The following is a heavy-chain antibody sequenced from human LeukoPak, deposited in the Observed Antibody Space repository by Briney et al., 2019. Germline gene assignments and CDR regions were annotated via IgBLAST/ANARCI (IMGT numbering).Heavy chain of an antibody. D-gene: IGHD3-10*01. V-gene: IGHV4-59*01. CDR1: GGSISSYY. Sequence: SETLPLTCTVSGGSISSYYWSWIRQPPGKGLEWIGYIYYSGSTNYNPSLKSRVTISVDTSKNQFSLKLSSVTAADTAVYYCARGIRGSGSYYSILDYYYYGMDVWGQGTTVTVSS. J-gene: IGHJ6*02. CDR2: IYYSGST. CDR3: ARGIRGSGSYYSILDYYYYGMDV.